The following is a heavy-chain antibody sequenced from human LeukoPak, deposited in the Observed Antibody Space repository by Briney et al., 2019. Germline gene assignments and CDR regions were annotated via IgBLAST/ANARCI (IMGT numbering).Heavy chain of an antibody. CDR1: GLTFSSYA. CDR2: ISYVGSNR. J-gene: IGHJ4*02. D-gene: IGHD2-21*02. V-gene: IGHV3-30*10. CDR3: ARDPDDSYYYLDY. Sequence: PGGSLRLSCAASGLTFSSYAMPWVRQAPGKGLDWVAVISYVGSNRCYTDSVKGRFTISRDNSKNTLYLQMNSLRAEDTAVYYCARDPDDSYYYLDYWGQGTLVTVSS.